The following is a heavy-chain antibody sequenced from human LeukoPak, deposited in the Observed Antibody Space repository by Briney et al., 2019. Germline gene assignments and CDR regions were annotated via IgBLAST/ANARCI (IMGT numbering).Heavy chain of an antibody. CDR1: GLIFNNYA. Sequence: PAGSLTLSCPVSGLIFNNYAISWVRQAAGKGLEWVSSISGGVGNIYYAGSVKGRLTISRDNSKHSLYLQINSLTAKDSAVYYCGRDLSGSGTYGYFDLWGRGTLVTVSS. CDR2: ISGGVGNI. J-gene: IGHJ2*01. V-gene: IGHV3-23*01. CDR3: GRDLSGSGTYGYFDL. D-gene: IGHD1-1*01.